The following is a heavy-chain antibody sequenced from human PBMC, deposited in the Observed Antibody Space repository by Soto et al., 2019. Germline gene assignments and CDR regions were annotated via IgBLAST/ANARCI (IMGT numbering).Heavy chain of an antibody. Sequence: QVQLQESGPGLVKASGTLSLTCDVSGGSVSSSHWWTWVRQPPGKGLEWIGEVYHSGTTHYNPSXXXRXXXXXXXXXXXXXXXXXXXXXXXXXXXXXTRXVLXXXGEVYVNAFDVWGPGTEVTVSS. V-gene: IGHV4-4*02. D-gene: IGHD3-3*01. J-gene: IGHJ3*01. CDR2: VYHSGTT. CDR3: TRXVLXXXGEVYVNAFDV. CDR1: GGSVSSSHW.